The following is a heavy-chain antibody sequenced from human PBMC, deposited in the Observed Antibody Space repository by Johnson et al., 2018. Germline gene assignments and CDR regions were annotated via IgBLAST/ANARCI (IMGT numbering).Heavy chain of an antibody. Sequence: VQLVQSGGGLVQPGRSLRLSCAASGFTFDDYAIHWVRQAPGKGLEWVSGISWNSGSIGYADSVKGRFTISRDNAKNSLYLQMNSLRPEDTAVYYCAKGVYGGPGAFDIWGQGTMVTVSS. D-gene: IGHD4-23*01. CDR2: ISWNSGSI. CDR1: GFTFDDYA. J-gene: IGHJ3*02. V-gene: IGHV3-9*01. CDR3: AKGVYGGPGAFDI.